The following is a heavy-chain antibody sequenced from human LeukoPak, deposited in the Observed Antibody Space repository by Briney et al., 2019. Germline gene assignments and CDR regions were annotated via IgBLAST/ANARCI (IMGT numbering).Heavy chain of an antibody. D-gene: IGHD4-17*01. V-gene: IGHV3-30*04. J-gene: IGHJ4*02. CDR1: GFTFSSYA. CDR3: ARDRYGDYGDFDY. Sequence: GGTLRLSCAASGFTFSSYAMHWVRQAPGKGLEWVAVISYDGSNKYYADSVKGRFTISRDNSKNTLYLQMNSLRAEDTAVYYCARDRYGDYGDFDYWGQGTLVTVSS. CDR2: ISYDGSNK.